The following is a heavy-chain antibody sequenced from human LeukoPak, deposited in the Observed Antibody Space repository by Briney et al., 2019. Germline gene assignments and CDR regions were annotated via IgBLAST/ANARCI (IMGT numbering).Heavy chain of an antibody. Sequence: GGSLRLSCAASGFSFSSYAMNWVRQAPGKGLEWVSYISSSGSTIYYADSVKGRFTISRDNAKNSLYLQMNSLRAEDTAVYYCARISPALVRGVLMDGGFGLYYYYMDVWGKGTTVTISS. D-gene: IGHD3-10*01. J-gene: IGHJ6*03. CDR2: ISSSGSTI. V-gene: IGHV3-48*04. CDR1: GFSFSSYA. CDR3: ARISPALVRGVLMDGGFGLYYYYMDV.